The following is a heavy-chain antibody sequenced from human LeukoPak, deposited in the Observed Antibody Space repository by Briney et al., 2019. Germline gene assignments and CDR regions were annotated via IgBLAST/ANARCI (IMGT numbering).Heavy chain of an antibody. V-gene: IGHV3-11*04. D-gene: IGHD3-3*01. CDR1: GFTFSDFY. Sequence: GGSLRLSCAASGFTFSDFYMGWIRQARGKGLEWVSYIGSIGTIIYYADSVKGRFTISRDNAKSSLYLQMNSLRAEDTAVYYCARVMRYYDFWSGYYPRHFDYWGQGTLVTVSS. J-gene: IGHJ4*02. CDR2: IGSIGTII. CDR3: ARVMRYYDFWSGYYPRHFDY.